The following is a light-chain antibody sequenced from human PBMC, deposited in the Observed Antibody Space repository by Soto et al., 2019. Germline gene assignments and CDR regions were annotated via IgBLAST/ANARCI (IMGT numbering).Light chain of an antibody. V-gene: IGLV1-47*01. CDR3: AAWDDSLSVP. J-gene: IGLJ1*01. CDR1: SSNIGSNY. CDR2: RNN. Sequence: QSVLTQPPSASGTPGQRVTISCSGSSSNIGSNYVYWYQQLRGTAPKLLIYRNNQRPSGVPDRFSGYKSGTSASLAISGLRSEDAADYYCAAWDDSLSVPFGTGTKVTVL.